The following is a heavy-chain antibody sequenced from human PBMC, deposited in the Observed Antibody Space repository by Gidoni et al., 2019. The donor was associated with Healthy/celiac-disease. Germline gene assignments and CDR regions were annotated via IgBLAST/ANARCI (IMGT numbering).Heavy chain of an antibody. CDR3: ARGGGENYPGV. D-gene: IGHD3-10*01. V-gene: IGHV4-59*01. CDR1: VGSISSYY. Sequence: QVQLQESGPGLVKPSETLSLTCPVSVGSISSYYWSWIRQPPGKGLEWIGYIYYSGSTNYNPSLKSRVTISVDTSKNQFSLKLSSVTAADTAVYYCARGGGENYPGVWGQGTLVTVSS. J-gene: IGHJ4*02. CDR2: IYYSGST.